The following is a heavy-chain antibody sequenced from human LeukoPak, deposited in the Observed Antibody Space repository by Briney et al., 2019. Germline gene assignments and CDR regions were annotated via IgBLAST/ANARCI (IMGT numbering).Heavy chain of an antibody. CDR2: INHSGST. CDR1: GGSFSGCY. J-gene: IGHJ4*02. D-gene: IGHD6-6*01. V-gene: IGHV4-34*01. CDR3: ARTSIAARPTDY. Sequence: SETLSLTCAVYGGSFSGCYWSWIRQPPGKGLEWIGEINHSGSTNYNPSLKSRVTISVDTSKSQFSLKLSSVTAADTAVYYCARTSIAARPTDYWGQGTLVTVSS.